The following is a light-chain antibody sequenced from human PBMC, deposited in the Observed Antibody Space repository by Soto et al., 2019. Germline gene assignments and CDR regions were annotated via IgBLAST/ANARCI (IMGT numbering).Light chain of an antibody. J-gene: IGLJ1*01. V-gene: IGLV2-11*01. Sequence: QSALTQPRSVSGSPGQSVTFSCTGTSSDVGGYNYVSWYEHHPGTAPKLIIYDVNKRPSGVPDRFSGSKSGNTASLTISGLQAEDEAEYYCCSYAGSYTIYVCGTGTKVTVL. CDR2: DVN. CDR1: SSDVGGYNY. CDR3: CSYAGSYTIYV.